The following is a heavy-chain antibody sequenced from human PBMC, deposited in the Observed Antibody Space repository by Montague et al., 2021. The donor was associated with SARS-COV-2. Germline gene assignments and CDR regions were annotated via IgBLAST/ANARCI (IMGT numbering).Heavy chain of an antibody. CDR3: ARDSVAMVYGTRYYFDY. V-gene: IGHV3-33*01. J-gene: IGHJ4*02. CDR2: IWYDGSNK. D-gene: IGHD5-18*01. Sequence: SLRLSCAASGFTFSSYGMHWVRQAPGKGLEWVAVIWYDGSNKYYADSAKGRFTIFRDNSKNTLYLQMNSLRAEDTAVYYCARDSVAMVYGTRYYFDYWGQGTLVTVSS. CDR1: GFTFSSYG.